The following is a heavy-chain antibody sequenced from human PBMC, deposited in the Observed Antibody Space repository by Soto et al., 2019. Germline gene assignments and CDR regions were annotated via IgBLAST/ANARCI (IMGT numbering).Heavy chain of an antibody. CDR2: ISSSSSYI. CDR1: GFTFSSYS. D-gene: IGHD3-16*02. V-gene: IGHV3-21*04. CDR3: AKDTRLRLGDLSFDAFDS. J-gene: IGHJ4*02. Sequence: PGGSLRLSCAASGFTFSSYSMNWVRQAPGKGLEWVSSISSSSSYIYYADSVKGRFTISRDNSKNTLYLEMNSLRAEDTAVYYCAKDTRLRLGDLSFDAFDSWGQGTLVTVSS.